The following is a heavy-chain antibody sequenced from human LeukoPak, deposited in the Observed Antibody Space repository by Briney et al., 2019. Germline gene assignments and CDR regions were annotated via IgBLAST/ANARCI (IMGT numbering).Heavy chain of an antibody. CDR1: GDSISLSFYY. D-gene: IGHD6-19*01. V-gene: IGHV4-39*07. J-gene: IGHJ4*02. CDR2: VYYSGTT. Sequence: QTSETLSLTCSVSGDSISLSFYYWGWIRQPPGKALEWIGSVYYSGTTSYNPSLKSRVTTSVDMSKNHFSLRLRSVTAADTAMYYCARGTLYRGWSYYLDFWGQGSQVTVSS. CDR3: ARGTLYRGWSYYLDF.